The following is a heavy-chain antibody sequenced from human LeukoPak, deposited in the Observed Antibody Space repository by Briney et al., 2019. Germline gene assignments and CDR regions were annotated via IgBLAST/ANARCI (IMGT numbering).Heavy chain of an antibody. CDR3: AREAGYCSSTSRYYGGYYYMDV. D-gene: IGHD2-2*01. J-gene: IGHJ6*03. CDR2: ISSSSSYI. CDR1: GFTFSSYS. Sequence: GGSLRLSCAASGFTFSSYSMNWVRQAPGKGLEWVSSISSSSSYIYYADSVKGRFTISRDNAKNSLYLQMNSLRAEDTAVYYCAREAGYCSSTSRYYGGYYYMDVWGKGTTVTVSS. V-gene: IGHV3-21*01.